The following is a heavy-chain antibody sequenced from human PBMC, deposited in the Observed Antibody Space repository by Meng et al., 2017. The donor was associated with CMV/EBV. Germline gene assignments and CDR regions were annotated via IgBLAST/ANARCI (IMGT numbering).Heavy chain of an antibody. D-gene: IGHD5-18*01. V-gene: IGHV3-30*04. CDR3: ASITALGMDV. Sequence: GGSLRLSCAASGFTFSSYAMHWVRQAPGKGLEWVAVISYDGSNKYYADSVKGRFTISRDNSKNTLYLQMNSLRAEDTAVYYCASITALGMDVWGQGTTVTVSS. CDR2: ISYDGSNK. J-gene: IGHJ6*02. CDR1: GFTFSSYA.